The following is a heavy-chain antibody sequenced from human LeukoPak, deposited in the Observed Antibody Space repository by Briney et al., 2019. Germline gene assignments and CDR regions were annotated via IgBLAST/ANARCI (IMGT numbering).Heavy chain of an antibody. J-gene: IGHJ4*02. V-gene: IGHV3-7*01. CDR1: GFTFSSYL. Sequence: GGSLRLSCAASGFTFSSYLMSWVRQAPGKGLEWVANIKQDGSEKYYVDSVKGRFTICRDNAKNSLYLQMNSLRAEDTAVYYCARDREIRGYWGQGTLVTVSS. D-gene: IGHD1-26*01. CDR2: IKQDGSEK. CDR3: ARDREIRGY.